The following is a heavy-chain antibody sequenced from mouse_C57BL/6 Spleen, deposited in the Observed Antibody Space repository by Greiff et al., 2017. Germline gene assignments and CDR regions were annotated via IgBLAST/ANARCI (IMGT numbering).Heavy chain of an antibody. J-gene: IGHJ1*03. CDR3: ARNYGSSGYFDV. CDR2: IDPANGNT. CDR1: GFNIKNTY. Sequence: VQLKESVAELVRPGASVKLSCTASGFNIKNTYMHWVKQRPEQGLEWIGGIDPANGNTKYAPKFQGKATITADTSSNTAYLQLSSLTSEDTAIYYCARNYGSSGYFDVWGTGTTVTVSS. V-gene: IGHV14-3*01. D-gene: IGHD1-1*01.